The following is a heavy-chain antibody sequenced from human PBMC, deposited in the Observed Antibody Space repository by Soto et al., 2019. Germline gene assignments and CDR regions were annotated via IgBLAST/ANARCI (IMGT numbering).Heavy chain of an antibody. V-gene: IGHV4-59*01. Sequence: PSETLSFTCTVSGGSISSYYWSWIRQPPGKRLEWIGYIYYSGSTNYNPSLKSRVTISVDTSKNQFSLKLSSVTAADTAVYYCAREGSQYYYGSGSENWFDPWGQGTLVTVSS. CDR1: GGSISSYY. CDR2: IYYSGST. D-gene: IGHD3-10*01. CDR3: AREGSQYYYGSGSENWFDP. J-gene: IGHJ5*02.